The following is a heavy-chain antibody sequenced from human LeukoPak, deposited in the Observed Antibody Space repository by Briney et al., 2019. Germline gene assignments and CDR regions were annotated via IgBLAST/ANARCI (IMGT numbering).Heavy chain of an antibody. J-gene: IGHJ3*02. CDR2: IYSGGST. CDR3: ARDSRQDYYDSSGYLWFAFDI. CDR1: GFTVSSNY. D-gene: IGHD3-22*01. V-gene: IGHV3-53*01. Sequence: QPGGSLRLSCAASGFTVSSNYMSWVRQAPGKGLEWVSVIYSGGSTYYADSVKGRFTISRDNSKNTLYLQMNSLRAEDTAVYYCARDSRQDYYDSSGYLWFAFDIWGQGTMVTVSS.